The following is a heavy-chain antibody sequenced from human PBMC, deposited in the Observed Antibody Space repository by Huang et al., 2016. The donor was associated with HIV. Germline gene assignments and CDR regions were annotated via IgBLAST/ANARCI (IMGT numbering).Heavy chain of an antibody. Sequence: VQLVQSGAEVKKPGESLKISCKGSGYSFSSYWIAVVRQMPGKGLEWLGIIFPDDSDTTYSPSFEGQVTSSADKSIGTAYLQWSSLKASDTAMYYCARRFSSSSGYFDYWGQGSLVTVSS. CDR1: GYSFSSYW. V-gene: IGHV5-51*01. J-gene: IGHJ4*02. CDR3: ARRFSSSSGYFDY. D-gene: IGHD6-6*01. CDR2: IFPDDSDT.